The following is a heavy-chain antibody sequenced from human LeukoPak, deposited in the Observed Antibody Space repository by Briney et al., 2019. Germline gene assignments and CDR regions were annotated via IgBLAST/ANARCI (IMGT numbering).Heavy chain of an antibody. J-gene: IGHJ4*02. CDR3: AKDASLVPSGYDSGEAFDY. V-gene: IGHV3-23*01. Sequence: PGGSLRLSCAASGFTFSSYSMNWVRQAPGKGLEWVSAISGSGGSTYYADSVKGRFTISRDNSKNTLYLQMNSLRAEDTAVYYCAKDASLVPSGYDSGEAFDYWGQGTLVTVSS. CDR2: ISGSGGST. D-gene: IGHD5-12*01. CDR1: GFTFSSYS.